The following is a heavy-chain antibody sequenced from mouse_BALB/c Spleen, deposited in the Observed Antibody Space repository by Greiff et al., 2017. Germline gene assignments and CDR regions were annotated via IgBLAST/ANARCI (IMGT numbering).Heavy chain of an antibody. Sequence: EVQLVESGAELVKPGASVKLSCTASGFNIKDTYMHWVKQRPEQGLEWIGRIDPANGNTKYDPKFQGKATITAGTSSNTAYLQLSSLTSEDTAVYYCARTYYGSSYYAMDYWGQGTSVTVSS. CDR3: ARTYYGSSYYAMDY. V-gene: IGHV14-3*02. D-gene: IGHD1-1*01. J-gene: IGHJ4*01. CDR2: IDPANGNT. CDR1: GFNIKDTY.